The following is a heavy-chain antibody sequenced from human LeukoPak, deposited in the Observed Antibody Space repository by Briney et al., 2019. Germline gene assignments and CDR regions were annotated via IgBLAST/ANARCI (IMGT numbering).Heavy chain of an antibody. Sequence: GGSLRLSCAASGFTFSNAWMSWVRQAPGKGLEWVGRIKSKTDGGTTDYAAPVKGRFTISRDDSKNTLYLQMNSLKTEDTAVYYCTLWAGYGGDAFDIWGQGTMVTVSS. CDR2: IKSKTDGGTT. CDR3: TLWAGYGGDAFDI. J-gene: IGHJ3*02. V-gene: IGHV3-15*01. D-gene: IGHD4-23*01. CDR1: GFTFSNAW.